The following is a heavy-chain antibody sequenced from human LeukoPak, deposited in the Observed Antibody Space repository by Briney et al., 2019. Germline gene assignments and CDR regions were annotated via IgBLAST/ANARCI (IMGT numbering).Heavy chain of an antibody. V-gene: IGHV3-7*01. CDR2: INQDGSEK. D-gene: IGHD3-10*01. Sequence: GGSLRLSCAASGFTFSRYWMSWVRQAPGKGLEWMANINQDGSEKYYVDSVKGRFTISRDNAKNSLYLEMNSLRAEDTAVYYCARDRALVSMVRGVMGYFYYYMDVWGKGTTVTISS. CDR3: ARDRALVSMVRGVMGYFYYYMDV. J-gene: IGHJ6*03. CDR1: GFTFSRYW.